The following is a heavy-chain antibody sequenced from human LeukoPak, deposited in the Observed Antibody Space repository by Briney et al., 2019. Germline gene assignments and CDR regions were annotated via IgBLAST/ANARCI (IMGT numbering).Heavy chain of an antibody. J-gene: IGHJ4*02. Sequence: GGSLRLSCAASGFAFSSYAMHWVRQGPGKGLEWVALVSYDGGSKYYADSVKGRFTISRDNSKNTLYLQMNSLRAEDTAVYYCARDRVLLWFGVPGYWGQGTLVTVSS. CDR2: VSYDGGSK. D-gene: IGHD3-10*01. CDR1: GFAFSSYA. CDR3: ARDRVLLWFGVPGY. V-gene: IGHV3-30-3*01.